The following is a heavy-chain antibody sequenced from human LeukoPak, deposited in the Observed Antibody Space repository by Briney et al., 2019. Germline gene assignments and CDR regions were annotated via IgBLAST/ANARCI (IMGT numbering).Heavy chain of an antibody. CDR1: GGSISSHY. Sequence: SGTLSLTCTVSGGSISSHYWSWIRQPPGKGLEWIGYIYYSGSTNYNPSLKSRVTISVDTSKNQFSLKLSSVTAADTAVYYCARATAVAGYNWFDPWGQGTLVTVSS. J-gene: IGHJ5*02. CDR3: ARATAVAGYNWFDP. D-gene: IGHD6-19*01. CDR2: IYYSGST. V-gene: IGHV4-59*11.